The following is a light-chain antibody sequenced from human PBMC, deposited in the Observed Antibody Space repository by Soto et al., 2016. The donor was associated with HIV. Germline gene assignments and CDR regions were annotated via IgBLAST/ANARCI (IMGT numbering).Light chain of an antibody. CDR2: AAS. CDR3: QQSYSTPRT. V-gene: IGKV1-39*01. Sequence: DIQMTQSPSSLSASVGDRVTITCRASQSISTYLNWYQQKPGRAPKLLIYAASSLQSGVPSRFSGSGSGTDFTLATSSLQPEDFATYYCQQSYSTPRTFGGGTKVAIK. J-gene: IGKJ4*01. CDR1: QSISTY.